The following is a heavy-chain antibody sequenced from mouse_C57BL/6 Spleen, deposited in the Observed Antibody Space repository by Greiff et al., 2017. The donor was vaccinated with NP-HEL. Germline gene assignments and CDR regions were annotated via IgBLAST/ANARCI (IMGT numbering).Heavy chain of an antibody. J-gene: IGHJ3*01. CDR3: ARRIYYSNF. D-gene: IGHD2-5*01. CDR2: IYPGSGNT. Sequence: QVQLKQSGAELVRPGASVKLSCKASGYTFTDYYINWVKQRPGQGLEWIARIYPGSGNTYYNEKFKGKATLTAEKSSSTAYMQLSSLTSEDSAVYFCARRIYYSNFWGQGTLVTVSA. V-gene: IGHV1-76*01. CDR1: GYTFTDYY.